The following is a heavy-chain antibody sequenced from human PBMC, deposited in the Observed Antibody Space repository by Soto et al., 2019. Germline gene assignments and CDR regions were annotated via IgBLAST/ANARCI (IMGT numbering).Heavy chain of an antibody. CDR3: ATPAMSAISYFHY. CDR2: IYYSGST. J-gene: IGHJ4*02. V-gene: IGHV4-39*01. Sequence: SETLSLTCTVSGGSISSSSYYWGWIRQPPGKGLEWIGSIYYSGSTYYNPSLKSRVTISVDTSKNQFSLKLSSVTAADTAVYYCATPAMSAISYFHYWGQGTLVTAPQ. D-gene: IGHD2-8*01. CDR1: GGSISSSSYY.